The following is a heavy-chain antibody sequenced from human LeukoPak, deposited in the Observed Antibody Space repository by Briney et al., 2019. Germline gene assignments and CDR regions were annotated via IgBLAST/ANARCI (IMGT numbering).Heavy chain of an antibody. D-gene: IGHD6-13*01. CDR3: ARPASDSSSWSTYYFDY. J-gene: IGHJ4*02. Sequence: GGSLRLSCAASGFTFSSYAMHWVRQAPGKGLEWVAVISYDGSNKYYADSVKGRFTISRDNSKNTLYLQMNSLRAEDTAVYYCARPASDSSSWSTYYFDYWGQGTLVTVSS. CDR1: GFTFSSYA. V-gene: IGHV3-30*01. CDR2: ISYDGSNK.